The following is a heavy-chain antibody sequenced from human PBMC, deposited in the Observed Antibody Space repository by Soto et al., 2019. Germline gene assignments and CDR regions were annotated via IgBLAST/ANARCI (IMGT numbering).Heavy chain of an antibody. J-gene: IGHJ6*02. D-gene: IGHD3-3*01. CDR2: TYYRSKWYN. V-gene: IGHV6-1*01. CDR3: ARLTDFWSGYYSDYYGMDV. Sequence: PSQTLSLTCAISGDSVSSNSAAWNWIRQSPSRGLEWLGRTYYRSKWYNDYAVSVKSRITINPDTSKNQFSLQLNSVTPEDTAVYYCARLTDFWSGYYSDYYGMDVWGQGTTVTVSS. CDR1: GDSVSSNSAA.